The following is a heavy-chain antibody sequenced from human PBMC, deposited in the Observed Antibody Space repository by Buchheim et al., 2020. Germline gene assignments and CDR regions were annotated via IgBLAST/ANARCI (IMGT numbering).Heavy chain of an antibody. CDR3: AKSDYYDSSGYNWGFDY. Sequence: QVQLVESGGGVVQPGRSLRLSCAASGFTFSNYGMYWVRQAPGKGLEWVAFIRYDGSNKYYADSVKGRFTISRDNSANTMYLQMNSLRAEDTAVYYCAKSDYYDSSGYNWGFDYWGQGTL. J-gene: IGHJ4*02. CDR1: GFTFSNYG. D-gene: IGHD3-22*01. V-gene: IGHV3-30*02. CDR2: IRYDGSNK.